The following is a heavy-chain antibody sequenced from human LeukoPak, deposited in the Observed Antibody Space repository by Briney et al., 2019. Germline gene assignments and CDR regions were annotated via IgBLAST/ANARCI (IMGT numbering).Heavy chain of an antibody. V-gene: IGHV3-66*01. CDR1: GFTVSSNY. J-gene: IGHJ4*02. CDR2: IYSGGST. Sequence: GGSLRLSCAASGFTVSSNYMSWVRQAPGKGLEWVSVIYSGGSTYYADSVKGRFTISRDNSKNTLYLQMNSLRAEDTAVCYCARDGRGGPFDYWGQGTLVTVSS. CDR3: ARDGRGGPFDY. D-gene: IGHD3-10*01.